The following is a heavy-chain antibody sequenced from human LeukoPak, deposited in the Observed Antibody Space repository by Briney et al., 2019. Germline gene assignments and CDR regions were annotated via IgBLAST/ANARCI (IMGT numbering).Heavy chain of an antibody. D-gene: IGHD3-22*01. V-gene: IGHV3-48*01. CDR2: ISGSGSGI. J-gene: IGHJ4*02. Sequence: GGSLRLSCAASGFTFSNYNMNWVRQAPGKGLECLAYISGSGSGIYYADSVKGRFTLSRDNAKNSLYLQMNSLRAEDTAVYYCARDPVFSDISGYYFDYWGQGTLVTVSS. CDR1: GFTFSNYN. CDR3: ARDPVFSDISGYYFDY.